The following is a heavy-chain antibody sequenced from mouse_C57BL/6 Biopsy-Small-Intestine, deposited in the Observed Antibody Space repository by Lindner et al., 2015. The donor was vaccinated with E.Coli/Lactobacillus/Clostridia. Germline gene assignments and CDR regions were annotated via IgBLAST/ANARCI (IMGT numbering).Heavy chain of an antibody. CDR2: IIPIFGTT. V-gene: IGHV1-81*01. Sequence: SVKVSCKASGGTFGSYAINWVRQAPGQGLEWMGGIIPIFGTTNYAQHFQGRVTVTADESTSTAYMELTTLRSEDTAVYYCATYQVLWVDNNYTLDVWGQGTTVTVSS. CDR1: GGTFGSYA. CDR3: ATYQVLWVDNNYTLDV. J-gene: IGHJ1*01. D-gene: IGHD1-1*02.